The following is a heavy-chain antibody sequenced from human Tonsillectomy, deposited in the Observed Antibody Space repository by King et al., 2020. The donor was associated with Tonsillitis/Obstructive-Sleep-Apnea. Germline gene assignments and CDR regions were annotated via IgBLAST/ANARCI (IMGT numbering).Heavy chain of an antibody. Sequence: QLVQSGAEVKKPGESLKISCQGSGYRFTSYWIGWARQMPGKGLEWMGIIYPGDSDTRYSPSFQGQVTISVDNSISTAFLQWSSLKASDTAMYYCAREGGQGVIPNWFDPWGQGTLVTVSS. D-gene: IGHD3-16*02. J-gene: IGHJ5*02. CDR3: AREGGQGVIPNWFDP. V-gene: IGHV5-51*01. CDR1: GYRFTSYW. CDR2: IYPGDSDT.